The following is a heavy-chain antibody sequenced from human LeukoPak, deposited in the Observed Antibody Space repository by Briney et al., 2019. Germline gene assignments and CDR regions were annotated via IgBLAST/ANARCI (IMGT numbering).Heavy chain of an antibody. V-gene: IGHV3-21*01. CDR1: GFTFSSFG. Sequence: PGGSLRLSCAASGFTFSSFGMYWVRQAPGKGLEWVSSISSSSYIYYADSVKGRFTISRDNAKNSLYLQMNSLRAEDTAVYYCARDVATISDYYGMDVWGQGTTVTVSS. CDR2: ISSSSYI. J-gene: IGHJ6*02. D-gene: IGHD5-12*01. CDR3: ARDVATISDYYGMDV.